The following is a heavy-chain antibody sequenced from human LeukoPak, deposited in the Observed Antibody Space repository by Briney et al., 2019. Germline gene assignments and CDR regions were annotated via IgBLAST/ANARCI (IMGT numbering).Heavy chain of an antibody. CDR3: TRGGLSSSWYRKYYFDY. Sequence: GGSLRLSCTASGFTFDDYAMSWVRQAPGKGLEWVGFIRSKAYGGTTEYAASVKGRFTISRDDSKSIAYLQMNSLKTEDTAVYYCTRGGLSSSWYRKYYFDYWGQGTLVTVSS. CDR1: GFTFDDYA. D-gene: IGHD6-13*01. CDR2: IRSKAYGGTT. J-gene: IGHJ4*02. V-gene: IGHV3-49*04.